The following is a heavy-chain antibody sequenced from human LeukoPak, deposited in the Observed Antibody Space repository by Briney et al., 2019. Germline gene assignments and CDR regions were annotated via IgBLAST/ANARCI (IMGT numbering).Heavy chain of an antibody. CDR2: ISHDGDNK. V-gene: IGHV3-30-3*01. CDR3: ARVGSGPLRNYYDY. Sequence: GGSLRLSCAASGVTFSGHAMHWLRQVPGKGLQWVLGISHDGDNKYYPDSVKGRFIVSRDNSKNTLSLEMNSLRAEDTGLYYCARVGSGPLRNYYDYWGQGTPVTVSS. CDR1: GVTFSGHA. D-gene: IGHD3-3*01. J-gene: IGHJ4*02.